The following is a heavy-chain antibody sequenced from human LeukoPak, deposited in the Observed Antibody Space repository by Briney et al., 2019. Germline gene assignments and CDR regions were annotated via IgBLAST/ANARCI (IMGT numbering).Heavy chain of an antibody. J-gene: IGHJ4*02. CDR1: GGTFSSYA. Sequence: SVKVSCRASGGTFSSYAISWVRQAPGQGLEWMGRIIPILGIANYAQKFQGRVTITADKSTSTAYMELSSLRSEDTAVYYCARDRAYCGGDCYSLSDDYWGQGTLVTVSS. CDR3: ARDRAYCGGDCYSLSDDY. V-gene: IGHV1-69*04. D-gene: IGHD2-21*02. CDR2: IIPILGIA.